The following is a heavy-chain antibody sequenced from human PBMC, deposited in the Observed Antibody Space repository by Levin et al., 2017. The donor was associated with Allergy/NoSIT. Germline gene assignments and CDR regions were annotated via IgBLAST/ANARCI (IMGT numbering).Heavy chain of an antibody. CDR3: AADSLVLRYFDWLLPNDNPDAFDI. J-gene: IGHJ3*02. CDR2: IVVGSGNT. Sequence: SVKVSCKASGFTFTSSAVQWVRQARGQRLEWIGWIVVGSGNTNYAQKFQERVTITRDMSTSTAYMELSSLRSEDTAVYYCAADSLVLRYFDWLLPNDNPDAFDIWGQGTMVTVSS. CDR1: GFTFTSSA. D-gene: IGHD3-9*01. V-gene: IGHV1-58*01.